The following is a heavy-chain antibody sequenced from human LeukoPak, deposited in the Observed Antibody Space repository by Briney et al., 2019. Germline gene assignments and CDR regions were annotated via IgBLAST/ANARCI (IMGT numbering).Heavy chain of an antibody. Sequence: GGSLRLSCTASGFTFADYAMSWFRQAPGKGLEWVGFIRSKVYGGTPEYAASVKGRLTISRDDSKGIAYLQMNSLKTEDTAVYYCTRDQTPYYWGQGTLVTVSS. V-gene: IGHV3-49*03. CDR3: TRDQTPYY. CDR1: GFTFADYA. CDR2: IRSKVYGGTP. J-gene: IGHJ4*02.